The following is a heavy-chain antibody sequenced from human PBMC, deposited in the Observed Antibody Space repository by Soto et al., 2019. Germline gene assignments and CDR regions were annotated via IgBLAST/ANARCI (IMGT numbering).Heavy chain of an antibody. CDR3: AREGSSWPNTSFDY. V-gene: IGHV4-31*03. Sequence: SETLSLTCTVSGGSISSGGYYWSWIRHHPGKGLEWIGYIYYSGSTYYNPSLKSRVTISVDTSKNQFSLKLSSVTAADTAVYYCAREGSSWPNTSFDYWGQGTLVTVSS. J-gene: IGHJ4*02. D-gene: IGHD6-13*01. CDR1: GGSISSGGYY. CDR2: IYYSGST.